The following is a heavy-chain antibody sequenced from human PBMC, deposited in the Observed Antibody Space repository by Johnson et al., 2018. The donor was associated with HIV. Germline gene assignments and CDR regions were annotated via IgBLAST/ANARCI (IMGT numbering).Heavy chain of an antibody. CDR1: GFTFSSHW. CDR2: IGTAVAT. Sequence: VQLVESGGGLVQPGGSLRLSCAASGFTFSSHWMHWVRQVPGKGREWVSTIGTAVATYYPGSVKGRFTMSRENAKNSFYIQKNSLRAGDTAMYYCERGGSRITIFGVVTNLGAFDIWGQGTMVTVSS. D-gene: IGHD3-3*01. J-gene: IGHJ3*02. V-gene: IGHV3-13*01. CDR3: ERGGSRITIFGVVTNLGAFDI.